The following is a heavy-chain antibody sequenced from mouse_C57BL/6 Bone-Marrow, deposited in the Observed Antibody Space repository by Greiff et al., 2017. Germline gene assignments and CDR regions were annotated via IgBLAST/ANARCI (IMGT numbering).Heavy chain of an antibody. Sequence: QVQLQQSGAELVRPGASVTLSCKASGYTFTDYEMHWVKQTPVHGLEWIGAIDPEPGGTAYNQKFKGKAILTADKSSSTAYMELRSLTSEDSAVYYCTRNYYDYDGAWFAYWGQGTLVTVSA. CDR1: GYTFTDYE. D-gene: IGHD2-4*01. J-gene: IGHJ3*01. CDR3: TRNYYDYDGAWFAY. CDR2: IDPEPGGT. V-gene: IGHV1-15*01.